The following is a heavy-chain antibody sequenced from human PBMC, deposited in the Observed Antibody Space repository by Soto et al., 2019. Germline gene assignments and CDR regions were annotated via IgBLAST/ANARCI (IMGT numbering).Heavy chain of an antibody. V-gene: IGHV3-21*01. D-gene: IGHD3-3*01. J-gene: IGHJ4*02. CDR2: ISSSSSYI. CDR3: ARVKSIFGVVIYPPDY. CDR1: GFTFSGYI. Sequence: GGSLRLSCAASGFTFSGYIMNLVRQAPGKGLEWVSSISSSSSYIYYADSVKGRFTISRDNAKNSLYLQMNSLRAEDTAVYYCARVKSIFGVVIYPPDYWGQGTLVTVSS.